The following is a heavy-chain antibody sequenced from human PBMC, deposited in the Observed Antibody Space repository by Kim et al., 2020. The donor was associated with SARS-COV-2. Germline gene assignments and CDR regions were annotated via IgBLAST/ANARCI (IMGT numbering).Heavy chain of an antibody. CDR1: GFTFSNAW. D-gene: IGHD6-13*01. V-gene: IGHV3-15*01. CDR2: IKSKTDGGTT. Sequence: GGSLRLSCAASGFTFSNAWMSWVRQAPGKGLEWVGRIKSKTDGGTTDYAAPVKGRFTISRDDSKNTLYLQMNSLKTEDTAVYYCTTGQIAAAGTGDYYYYGMDVWGQGTTVTVSS. CDR3: TTGQIAAAGTGDYYYYGMDV. J-gene: IGHJ6*02.